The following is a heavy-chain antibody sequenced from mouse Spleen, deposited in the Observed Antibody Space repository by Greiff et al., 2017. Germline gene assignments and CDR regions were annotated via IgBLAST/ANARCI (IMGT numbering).Heavy chain of an antibody. D-gene: IGHD2-14*01. J-gene: IGHJ2*01. V-gene: IGHV14-3*01. CDR2: IDPANGND. CDR3: VRRYFDY. CDR1: GFNIINTY. Sequence: EVKLQESVAELVRPGASVKLSCTASGFNIINTYLHWVKQRPEQGLEWIGRIDPANGNDNYDSKFQGRATIIADTSSNTAYLQLSSLTSEDSAIYYCVRRYFDYWGQGTTLTVSS.